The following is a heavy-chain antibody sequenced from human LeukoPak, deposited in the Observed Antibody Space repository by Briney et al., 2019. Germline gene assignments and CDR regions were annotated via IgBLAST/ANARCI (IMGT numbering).Heavy chain of an antibody. Sequence: ASVKLSCKASGYTFTSYGISWVRQAPGQGLEWMGWISAYNGNTNYAQKLQGRVTMTTDTSTSTAYMELRSLRSDDTAVYYCARYCSSTSCYTVNYYYGMDVWGQGTTVTVSS. CDR1: GYTFTSYG. D-gene: IGHD2-2*02. V-gene: IGHV1-18*01. CDR3: ARYCSSTSCYTVNYYYGMDV. CDR2: ISAYNGNT. J-gene: IGHJ6*02.